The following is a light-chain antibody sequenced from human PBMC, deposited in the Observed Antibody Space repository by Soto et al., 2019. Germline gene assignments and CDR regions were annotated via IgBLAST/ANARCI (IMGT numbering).Light chain of an antibody. CDR3: QQYNSDST. CDR1: QSISHY. Sequence: DIQMTQSPSSLSASVGDRVTITCRASQSISHYLAWYQQKPGKAPNLLIYDASTLEGGIPSRFSGSGSGTKFTLTISRLQPDDFATYYCQQYNSDSTFGQGTKLGIK. V-gene: IGKV1-5*01. CDR2: DAS. J-gene: IGKJ2*01.